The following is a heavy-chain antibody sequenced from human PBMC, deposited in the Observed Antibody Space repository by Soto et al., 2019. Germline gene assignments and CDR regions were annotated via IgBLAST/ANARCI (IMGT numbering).Heavy chain of an antibody. D-gene: IGHD2-15*01. V-gene: IGHV4-34*01. CDR3: ARGPTRGYCSGGSCYPGRFYYMDV. Sequence: SETLSLTCAVYGGSFSGYYWSWIRQPPGKGLEWIGEINHSGSTNYNPSLKSRVTISVDASKNQFSLKLSSVTAADTAVYYCARGPTRGYCSGGSCYPGRFYYMDVWGKGTTVTVSS. CDR1: GGSFSGYY. CDR2: INHSGST. J-gene: IGHJ6*03.